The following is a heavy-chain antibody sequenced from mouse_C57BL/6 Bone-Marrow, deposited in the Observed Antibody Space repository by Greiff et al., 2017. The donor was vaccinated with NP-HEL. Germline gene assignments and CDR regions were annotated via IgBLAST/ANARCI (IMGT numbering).Heavy chain of an antibody. CDR2: ISYDGSN. Sequence: EVKLQESGPGLVKPSQSLSLTCSVTGYSITSGYYWNWIRQFPGNKLEWMGYISYDGSNNYNPSLKNRISITRDTSKNQFFLKLNSVTTEDTATYYCARSLTGYYFDYWGQGTTLTVSS. CDR3: ARSLTGYYFDY. CDR1: GYSITSGYY. V-gene: IGHV3-6*01. J-gene: IGHJ2*01. D-gene: IGHD4-1*01.